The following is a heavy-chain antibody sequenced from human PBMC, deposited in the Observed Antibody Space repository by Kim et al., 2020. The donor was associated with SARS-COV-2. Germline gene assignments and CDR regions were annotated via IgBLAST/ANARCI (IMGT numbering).Heavy chain of an antibody. CDR2: IWYDGSNK. Sequence: GGSLRLSCAASGFIFSNYGMNWVRQAPGKGLEWVAVIWYDGSNKYYADSVKGRFTISRDNSKNTLYLQMNSLRAEDTAVYYCAKAPADGDYYYWGQGTLGRVSS. V-gene: IGHV3-33*06. D-gene: IGHD4-17*01. CDR1: GFIFSNYG. J-gene: IGHJ4*02. CDR3: AKAPADGDYYY.